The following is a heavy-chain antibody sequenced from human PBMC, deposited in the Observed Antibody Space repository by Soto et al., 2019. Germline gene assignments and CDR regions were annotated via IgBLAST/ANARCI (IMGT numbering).Heavy chain of an antibody. CDR3: ARDAVYGGNSAYYYYGMDV. CDR2: INADTGNT. J-gene: IGHJ6*02. D-gene: IGHD4-17*01. CDR1: GYTFTNYA. Sequence: ASVKVSCKASGYTFTNYAMHWVRQAPGQRLELMGWINADTGNTKYSQKFQGGVTITRGTSASTAYMELNSLRSEDTAVYFCARDAVYGGNSAYYYYGMDVWGQGTTVTVSS. V-gene: IGHV1-3*01.